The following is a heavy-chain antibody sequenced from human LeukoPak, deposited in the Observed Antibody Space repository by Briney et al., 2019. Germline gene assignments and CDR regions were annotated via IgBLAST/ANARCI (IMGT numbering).Heavy chain of an antibody. Sequence: ASVKVSCKASGYTFTSYDINWVRQATGQGLEWMGWMNPNSGGTNYAQRFQGRVTMTRDTSISTAYMELSRLRSDDTAVYYCARDPSGYGVPFDYWGQGTLVTVSS. CDR2: MNPNSGGT. CDR1: GYTFTSYD. V-gene: IGHV1-2*02. D-gene: IGHD2-2*01. J-gene: IGHJ4*02. CDR3: ARDPSGYGVPFDY.